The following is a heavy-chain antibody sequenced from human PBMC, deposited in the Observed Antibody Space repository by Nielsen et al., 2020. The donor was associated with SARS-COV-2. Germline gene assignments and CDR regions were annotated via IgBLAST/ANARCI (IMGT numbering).Heavy chain of an antibody. J-gene: IGHJ4*02. V-gene: IGHV3-23*01. D-gene: IGHD1-7*01. Sequence: GGSLRLSCAASGFTFSSYAMSWVRQAPGKGLEWVSAISGSGGSTYYADSVKGRFTISRDNSKNTLYLQMNSLRAEDTAVYYCAKGLLENWNSDYFDYWGQGTLVTVSS. CDR1: GFTFSSYA. CDR2: ISGSGGST. CDR3: AKGLLENWNSDYFDY.